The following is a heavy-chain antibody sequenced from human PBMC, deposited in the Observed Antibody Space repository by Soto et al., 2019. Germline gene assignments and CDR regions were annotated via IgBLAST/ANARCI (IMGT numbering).Heavy chain of an antibody. Sequence: ASVKVSCKASGYTFTSYDINWVRQATGQGLEWMGWMNPNSGNTGYAQKFQGRVTMTRNTSISTAYMELSSLRSEDTAVYYCARGRYCSGGSCYHNLYNWFDPWGQGTLVTVS. CDR1: GYTFTSYD. CDR2: MNPNSGNT. J-gene: IGHJ5*02. D-gene: IGHD2-15*01. V-gene: IGHV1-8*01. CDR3: ARGRYCSGGSCYHNLYNWFDP.